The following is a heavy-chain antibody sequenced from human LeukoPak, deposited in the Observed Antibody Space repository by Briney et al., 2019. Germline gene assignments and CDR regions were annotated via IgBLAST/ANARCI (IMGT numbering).Heavy chain of an antibody. CDR1: GFTSSSYA. D-gene: IGHD3-22*01. CDR3: AKDMARFYYDSSGYYFAY. V-gene: IGHV3-23*01. J-gene: IGHJ4*02. Sequence: GGSLRLSCAASGFTSSSYAMSWVRQAPGKGLEWVSAISGSGGSTYYADSVKGRFTISRDNSKNTLYLQVNSLRPEDTAVYYCAKDMARFYYDSSGYYFAYWGQGTLVTVSS. CDR2: ISGSGGST.